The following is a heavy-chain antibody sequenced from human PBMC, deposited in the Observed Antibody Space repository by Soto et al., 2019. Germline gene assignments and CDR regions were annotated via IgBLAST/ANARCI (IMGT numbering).Heavy chain of an antibody. D-gene: IGHD3-10*01. CDR3: ARHLNYKKQSRFGELFEYYYYYYYMDV. Sequence: GGSLRLSCAASGFTFDDYGMSWVRQAPGKGLEWVSGINWNGGSTGYADSVKGRFTISRDNAKNSLYLQMNSLRAEDTALYHCARHLNYKKQSRFGELFEYYYYYYYMDVWGKGTTVTVSS. V-gene: IGHV3-20*01. J-gene: IGHJ6*03. CDR2: INWNGGST. CDR1: GFTFDDYG.